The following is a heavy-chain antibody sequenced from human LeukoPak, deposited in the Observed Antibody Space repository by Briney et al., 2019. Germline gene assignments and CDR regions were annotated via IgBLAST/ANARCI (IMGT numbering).Heavy chain of an antibody. CDR1: GYSISSGYY. CDR2: IYHSGST. D-gene: IGHD3-22*01. V-gene: IGHV4-38-2*02. J-gene: IGHJ5*02. CDR3: AREKRDYYDSSGYYLSWFDP. Sequence: SETLSLTCTVSGYSISSGYYWGWIRQPPGKGLEWIGGIYHSGSTYYNPSLKSRVTISVDTSKNQFSLKLSSVAAADTAVYYCAREKRDYYDSSGYYLSWFDPWGQGTLVTVSS.